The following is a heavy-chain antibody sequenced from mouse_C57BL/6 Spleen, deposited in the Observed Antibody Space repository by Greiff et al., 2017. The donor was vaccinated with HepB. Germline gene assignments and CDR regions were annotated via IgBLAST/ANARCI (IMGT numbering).Heavy chain of an antibody. D-gene: IGHD5-1*01. V-gene: IGHV1-69*01. J-gene: IGHJ4*01. CDR2: IDPSDSYT. Sequence: VQLQQPGAELVMPGASVKLSCKASGYTFTSYWMHWVKQRPGQGLEWIGEIDPSDSYTNYNQKFKGKSTLTVDKSSSTAYMQLSSLTSEDSAVYYCARGNVPTYAMDYWGQGTSVTVSS. CDR3: ARGNVPTYAMDY. CDR1: GYTFTSYW.